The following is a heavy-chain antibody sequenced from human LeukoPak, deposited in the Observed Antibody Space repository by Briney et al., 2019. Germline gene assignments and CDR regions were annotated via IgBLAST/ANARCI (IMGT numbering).Heavy chain of an antibody. J-gene: IGHJ6*02. CDR1: GYTFTSYG. Sequence: ASVKVSCKASGYTFTSYGISWVRQAPGQGLEWMGWISAYNGNTNYAQKLQGRVTMTTDTSTSTAYMELRSLRSDDTAVCYCARDGGIVVVPAAIRYNYYYGMDVWGQGTTVTVSS. CDR2: ISAYNGNT. D-gene: IGHD2-2*02. CDR3: ARDGGIVVVPAAIRYNYYYGMDV. V-gene: IGHV1-18*01.